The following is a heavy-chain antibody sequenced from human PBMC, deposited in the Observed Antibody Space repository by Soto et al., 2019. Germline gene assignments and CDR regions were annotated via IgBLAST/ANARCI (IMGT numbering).Heavy chain of an antibody. CDR3: ARDRSPYCSSTSCSPPNFDY. CDR1: GFTFSSYG. V-gene: IGHV3-33*01. Sequence: GGSLRLSCAASGFTFSSYGMHWVRQAPGKGLEWVAVIWYDGSNKYYADSVKGRFTISRDNSKNTLYLQMNSLRAEDTAVYYCARDRSPYCSSTSCSPPNFDYWGQGTLVTVSS. D-gene: IGHD2-2*01. CDR2: IWYDGSNK. J-gene: IGHJ4*02.